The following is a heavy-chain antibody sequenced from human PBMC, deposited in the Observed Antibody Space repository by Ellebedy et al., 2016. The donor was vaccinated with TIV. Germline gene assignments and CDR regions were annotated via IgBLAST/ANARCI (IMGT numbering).Heavy chain of an antibody. D-gene: IGHD5-24*01. Sequence: SVKVSXKASGGTFSSYAISWVRQAPGQGLEWMGGIIPIFGTVNYAQKFQGRVTITADESTSTAYMELSSLRSEDTAVYYCARGYREMATEVLGYWGQGTLVTVSS. CDR2: IIPIFGTV. J-gene: IGHJ4*02. V-gene: IGHV1-69*13. CDR1: GGTFSSYA. CDR3: ARGYREMATEVLGY.